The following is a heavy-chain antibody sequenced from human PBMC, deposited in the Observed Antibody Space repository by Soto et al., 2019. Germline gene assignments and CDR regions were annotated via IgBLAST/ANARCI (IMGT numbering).Heavy chain of an antibody. CDR1: GFTFSSYS. V-gene: IGHV3-21*01. Sequence: GGSLRLSCAASGFTFSSYSMNWVRQAPGKGLEWVSSISSSSSYIYYADSVKGRFTISRDNAKNSLYLQMNSLRAEDTAVYYCASSGDYSNYEGYYYYGMDVWGQGTTVTVSS. J-gene: IGHJ6*02. CDR3: ASSGDYSNYEGYYYYGMDV. D-gene: IGHD4-4*01. CDR2: ISSSSSYI.